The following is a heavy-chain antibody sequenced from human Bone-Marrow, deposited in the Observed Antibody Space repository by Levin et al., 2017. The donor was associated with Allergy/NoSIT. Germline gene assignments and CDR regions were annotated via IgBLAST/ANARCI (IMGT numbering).Heavy chain of an antibody. V-gene: IGHV3-30*03. J-gene: IGHJ4*02. D-gene: IGHD6-19*01. CDR1: RFTFRSYG. CDR3: ARDKGGGGSGWRRGFDY. Sequence: GESLKISCVASRFTFRSYGMHWVRQAPGKGLEWVAVISNDGSNKYYADSVKGRFTISRDNSKNTLYLQLNSLRAEDTAVNYCARDKGGGGSGWRRGFDYWGQGTLVTGSS. CDR2: ISNDGSNK.